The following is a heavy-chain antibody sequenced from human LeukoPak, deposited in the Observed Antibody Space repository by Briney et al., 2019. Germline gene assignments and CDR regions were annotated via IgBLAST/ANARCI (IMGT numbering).Heavy chain of an antibody. D-gene: IGHD3-10*01. Sequence: GGSLRLSCAASGFTFSSYAMSWVRQAPGKGLEWVSAISGSSGSAYYADSVKGRFTISRDNSKNTLYLQMNSLRAEDTAVYYCAKDHYVSGRYDAFDIWGQGTMVTVSS. CDR1: GFTFSSYA. J-gene: IGHJ3*02. CDR2: ISGSSGSA. CDR3: AKDHYVSGRYDAFDI. V-gene: IGHV3-23*01.